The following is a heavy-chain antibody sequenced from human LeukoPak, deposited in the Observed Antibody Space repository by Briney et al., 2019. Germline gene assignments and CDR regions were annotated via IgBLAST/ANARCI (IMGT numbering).Heavy chain of an antibody. CDR1: GFTFSSYE. CDR3: AREPYYYDSSGSNYYYYGMDV. V-gene: IGHV3-48*03. J-gene: IGHJ6*02. CDR2: ISSSGSTI. Sequence: QPGGSLRLSCAASGFTFSSYEMNWVRQAPGKGLEWVSYISSSGSTIYYADSAKGRFTISRDNAKNSLYLQMNSLRAEDTAVYYCAREPYYYDSSGSNYYYYGMDVWGQGTTVTVSS. D-gene: IGHD3-22*01.